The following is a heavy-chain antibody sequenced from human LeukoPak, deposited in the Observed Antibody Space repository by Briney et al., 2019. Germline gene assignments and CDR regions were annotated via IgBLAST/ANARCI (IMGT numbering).Heavy chain of an antibody. J-gene: IGHJ4*02. Sequence: KTSETLSLTCTVSGGSISSYYWSWIRQPPGKGLEWIGYIYYSGSTNYNPSLKSRVTISVDTSKNQFSLKLSSVTAADTAVYYCASSYENVYYFDYWGQGTPVTVSS. CDR2: IYYSGST. V-gene: IGHV4-59*08. CDR1: GGSISSYY. D-gene: IGHD3-16*01. CDR3: ASSYENVYYFDY.